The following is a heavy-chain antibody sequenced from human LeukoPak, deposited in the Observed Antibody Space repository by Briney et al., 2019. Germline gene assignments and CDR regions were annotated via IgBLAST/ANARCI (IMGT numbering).Heavy chain of an antibody. D-gene: IGHD6-13*01. CDR2: IYYSGST. CDR1: GGSISSSSYY. V-gene: IGHV4-39*01. Sequence: SETLSLTCTVSGGSISSSSYYWGWIRQPPGKGLEWIGSIYYSGSTYYNPSLKSRVTISVDTSKNQSSLKLSSVTAADTAVYYCARSIREHSSSWFTRAAFDIWGQGTMVTVSS. J-gene: IGHJ3*02. CDR3: ARSIREHSSSWFTRAAFDI.